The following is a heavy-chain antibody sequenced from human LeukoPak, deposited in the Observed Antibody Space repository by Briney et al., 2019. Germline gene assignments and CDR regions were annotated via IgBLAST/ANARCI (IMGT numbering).Heavy chain of an antibody. D-gene: IGHD3-3*01. CDR2: INHSGTT. Sequence: PSETLSLTCAVYGGSFSGYYWSWIRQPPGKGLEWIGEINHSGTTNYNPALKSRVTMSLDTSKNQFSMKLTSVTAADTAVYFCAQSYYDFWTGPLGYWGQGTLVTVSS. V-gene: IGHV4-34*01. J-gene: IGHJ4*02. CDR3: AQSYYDFWTGPLGY. CDR1: GGSFSGYY.